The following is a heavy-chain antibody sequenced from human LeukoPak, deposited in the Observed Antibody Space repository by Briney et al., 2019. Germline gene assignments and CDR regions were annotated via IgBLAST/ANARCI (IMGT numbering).Heavy chain of an antibody. Sequence: PGGSLRLSCAASGFTFSDYYMSWIRQAPGKGLEWVANIKQDGSEKYYVDSVKGRFTISRDNAKNSLYLQMNSLRAEDTAVYYCARGNLIVGATPAFDYWGRGTLVTVSS. V-gene: IGHV3-7*01. J-gene: IGHJ4*02. CDR1: GFTFSDYY. CDR3: ARGNLIVGATPAFDY. D-gene: IGHD1-26*01. CDR2: IKQDGSEK.